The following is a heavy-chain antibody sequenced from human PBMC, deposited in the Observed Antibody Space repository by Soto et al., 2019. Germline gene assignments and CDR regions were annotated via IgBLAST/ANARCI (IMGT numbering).Heavy chain of an antibody. Sequence: SCPTLVNPTETLTLTCTVSGFSLNDARVGXSWIRQPPGRALEWLAHIFSNDEKSYSTSLYNRLTISKDTSKSQVVLTMTNMGPVDTATYFCARIQDYVWGSYPYDVWGQGSLVTVFS. J-gene: IGHJ4*02. CDR1: GFSLNDARVG. CDR3: ARIQDYVWGSYPYDV. CDR2: IFSNDEK. V-gene: IGHV2-26*01. D-gene: IGHD3-16*02.